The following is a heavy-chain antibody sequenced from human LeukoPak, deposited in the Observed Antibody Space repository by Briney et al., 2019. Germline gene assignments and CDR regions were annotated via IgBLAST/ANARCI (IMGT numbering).Heavy chain of an antibody. J-gene: IGHJ4*02. CDR3: AKDFGYSYGYDY. CDR2: ISGSGGST. D-gene: IGHD5-18*01. Sequence: GGPLRLSCAASGFTFSSYAMSWVRQAPGKGLQWVSAISGSGGSTYYADSVKGRFTISRDNSKNTLYLQMNSLRAEDTAVYYCAKDFGYSYGYDYWGQGTRVTVSS. CDR1: GFTFSSYA. V-gene: IGHV3-23*01.